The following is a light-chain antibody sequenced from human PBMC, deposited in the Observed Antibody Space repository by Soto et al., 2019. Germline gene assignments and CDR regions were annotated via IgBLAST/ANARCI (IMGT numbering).Light chain of an antibody. Sequence: QSALTQPASVSGSPGQSITISCTGTSRDVGGYNFVSWYQHHPGKAPKLIIYDVSNRPSGVSNRFSGSKSGNTASLTISGLQAEDDADYYCTSYTTSFTYVFGTGTKVTVL. CDR1: SRDVGGYNF. J-gene: IGLJ1*01. CDR2: DVS. CDR3: TSYTTSFTYV. V-gene: IGLV2-14*03.